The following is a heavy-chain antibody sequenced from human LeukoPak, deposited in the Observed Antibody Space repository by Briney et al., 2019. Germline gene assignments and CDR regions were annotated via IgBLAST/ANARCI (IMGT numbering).Heavy chain of an antibody. CDR3: ARGHSSGWRYYYYGMDV. Sequence: PSETLSLTCTVSGGSISSSSYYWGWIRQPPGKGLEWIGYIYYSGSTNYNPSLKSRVTISVDTSKNQFSLKLSSVTAADTAVYYCARGHSSGWRYYYYGMDVWGQGTTVTVSS. D-gene: IGHD6-19*01. J-gene: IGHJ6*02. CDR2: IYYSGST. V-gene: IGHV4-61*05. CDR1: GGSISSSSYY.